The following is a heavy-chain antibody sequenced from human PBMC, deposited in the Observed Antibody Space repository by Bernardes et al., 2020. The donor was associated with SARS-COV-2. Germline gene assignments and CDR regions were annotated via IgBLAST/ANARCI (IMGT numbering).Heavy chain of an antibody. CDR2: ISETGST. CDR3: ARIQYGHHSNWFDP. J-gene: IGHJ5*02. CDR1: GGSISSYY. D-gene: IGHD3-10*01. V-gene: IGHV4-59*01. Sequence: SETLSLTCTVSGGSISSYYWTWIRQPPGKGLEWIGYISETGSTNYTPSLKSRLTISLDTSKNHFSLKLTSVTTADTAVYYCARIQYGHHSNWFDPWGQGTLVTVSS.